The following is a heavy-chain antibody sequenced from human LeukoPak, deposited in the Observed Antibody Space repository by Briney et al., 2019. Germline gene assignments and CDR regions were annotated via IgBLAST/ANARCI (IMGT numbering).Heavy chain of an antibody. V-gene: IGHV3-73*01. CDR3: TRGAYCTNGVCYTDAPYYYYMDV. J-gene: IGHJ6*03. CDR1: GFTFSGSA. CDR2: IRSKANSYAT. D-gene: IGHD2-8*01. Sequence: GGSLRLSCAASGFTFSGSAMHWVRQASGKGLEWVGRIRSKANSYATAYAASVKGRFTISRDDSKNTAYLQMNSLKTEDTAVYYCTRGAYCTNGVCYTDAPYYYYMDVWGKGTTVTVSS.